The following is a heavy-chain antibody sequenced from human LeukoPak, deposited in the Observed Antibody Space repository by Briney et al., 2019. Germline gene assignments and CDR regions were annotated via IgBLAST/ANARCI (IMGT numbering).Heavy chain of an antibody. CDR3: AREGPRGNSQFDY. CDR1: GFTFSNYG. D-gene: IGHD2/OR15-2a*01. Sequence: GGSLRLSCAASGFTFSNYGMHWVRQAPGKGLEWVALIWYDGSNKYYTDSVKGRLTISRDNSKDTLFLQMNSLRVEDTAVYYCAREGPRGNSQFDYWGQGTLVTVSS. J-gene: IGHJ4*02. CDR2: IWYDGSNK. V-gene: IGHV3-33*01.